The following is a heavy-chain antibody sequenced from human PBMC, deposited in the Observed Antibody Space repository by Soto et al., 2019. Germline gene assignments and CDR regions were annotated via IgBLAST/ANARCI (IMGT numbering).Heavy chain of an antibody. CDR2: LNPSGGHT. D-gene: IGHD6-13*01. J-gene: IGHJ6*02. V-gene: IGHV1-46*01. CDR3: ARLWYRDSPPVYGMDV. Sequence: QVQLVQSGAEVKEPGASVTVSCKTSGYAFTTYHIHWMRQAPGQGLEWMGILNPSGGHTNYAQKFRGRVTMTRDTSTSTVYMELSSLRAEDTAVYYCARLWYRDSPPVYGMDVWGQGTTVTVSS. CDR1: GYAFTTYH.